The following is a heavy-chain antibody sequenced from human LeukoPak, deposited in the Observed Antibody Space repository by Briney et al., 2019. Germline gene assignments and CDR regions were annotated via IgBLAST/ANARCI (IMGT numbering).Heavy chain of an antibody. J-gene: IGHJ4*02. CDR3: ARHPHYNSSGYYYVLGDY. Sequence: ASVKVSCKASGYTFTSYYMHWVRQAPGQGLEWMGIINPSGGSTSYAQKFQGRVTMTRDTSTSTVYMELSSLRSEDTAAYYCARHPHYNSSGYYYVLGDYWGQGTLVTVSS. V-gene: IGHV1-46*01. CDR1: GYTFTSYY. CDR2: INPSGGST. D-gene: IGHD3-22*01.